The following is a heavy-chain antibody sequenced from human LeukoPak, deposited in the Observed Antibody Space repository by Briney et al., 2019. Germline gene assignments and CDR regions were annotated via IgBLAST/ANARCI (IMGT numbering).Heavy chain of an antibody. Sequence: PSETLSLTCIVSGGSISSYYWTWLRRPAGKGLEWIGRINSRGSTNYNPSLRSRVTMSVDTSKNQFSLKLTSVTAADKAVYYCARGGRDTNNEREYDHWGQGTLVTVSS. J-gene: IGHJ4*02. CDR1: GGSISSYY. D-gene: IGHD1/OR15-1a*01. CDR2: INSRGST. CDR3: ARGGRDTNNEREYDH. V-gene: IGHV4-4*07.